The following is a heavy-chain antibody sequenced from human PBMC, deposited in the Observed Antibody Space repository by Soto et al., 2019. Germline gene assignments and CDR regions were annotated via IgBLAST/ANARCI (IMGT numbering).Heavy chain of an antibody. Sequence: SETLSLTCTVSGGSISSSSWSWIRQPPGRGLEWIGYIYNNGRTDYNPSLKSRVTISVDTSKNHFSLKLSSVTPADTAVYYCARARFCTSTICYHYFDFWGQGTLVTVSS. CDR1: GGSISSSS. J-gene: IGHJ4*02. V-gene: IGHV4-59*01. CDR2: IYNNGRT. D-gene: IGHD2-2*01. CDR3: ARARFCTSTICYHYFDF.